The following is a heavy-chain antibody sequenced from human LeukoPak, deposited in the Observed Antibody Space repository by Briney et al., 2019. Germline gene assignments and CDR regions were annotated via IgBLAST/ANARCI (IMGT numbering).Heavy chain of an antibody. CDR3: ARAAYSSSSKGDYYYMDV. CDR1: GFTFSGYS. D-gene: IGHD6-6*01. CDR2: IISSGGTT. J-gene: IGHJ6*03. Sequence: GGSLRLSCAASGFTFSGYSMNWVRQAPGKGLEWVPYIISSGGTTYYADSVKGRFTISRDNAKNSLYLQLNSLRAEDTAVYYCARAAYSSSSKGDYYYMDVWGKGTTVTVSS. V-gene: IGHV3-48*01.